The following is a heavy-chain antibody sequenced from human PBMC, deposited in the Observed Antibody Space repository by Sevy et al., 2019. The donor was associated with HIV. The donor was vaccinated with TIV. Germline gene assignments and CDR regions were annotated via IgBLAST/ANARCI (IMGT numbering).Heavy chain of an antibody. D-gene: IGHD3-22*01. CDR1: GGSFSGYY. CDR2: INHSGST. J-gene: IGHJ1*01. Sequence: SETLSLTCAVYGGSFSGYYWSWIRQPPGKGLEWIGEINHSGSTNYNPSLKSRVTISVDTSKNQFSLKLSSVTAADTAVYYCAEGDYYDSSGYYRTLYFQHWGQGTLVTVSS. CDR3: AEGDYYDSSGYYRTLYFQH. V-gene: IGHV4-34*01.